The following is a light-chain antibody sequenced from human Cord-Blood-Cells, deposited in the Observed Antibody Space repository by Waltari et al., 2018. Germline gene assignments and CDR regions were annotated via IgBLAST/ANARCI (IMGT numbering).Light chain of an antibody. CDR2: DAS. J-gene: IGKJ2*01. CDR1: QSISSW. CDR3: QQYNSYSYT. Sequence: DIQMTQSPSTLSASVGDRVTITCRASQSISSWLAWYQQKPGKAPKLLIYDASSLESGVPSRLSGSGSGTEFTLTISSLQHDDFATYYCQQYNSYSYTFGQGTKLEIK. V-gene: IGKV1-5*01.